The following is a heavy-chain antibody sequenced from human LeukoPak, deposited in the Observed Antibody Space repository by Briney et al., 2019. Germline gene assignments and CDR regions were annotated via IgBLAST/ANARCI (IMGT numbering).Heavy chain of an antibody. CDR3: ARGPLHDYGDI. CDR1: GYTFTSYY. J-gene: IGHJ3*02. CDR2: INPSGGST. V-gene: IGHV1-46*01. Sequence: GASAKVSCKASGYTFTSYYMHCVPQAPGQGREWMGIINPSGGSTSYAQKFQGRVTMTRDTSTSTVYMELSSLRSEDTAVYYCARGPLHDYGDIWGQGTMVTVSS. D-gene: IGHD4-17*01.